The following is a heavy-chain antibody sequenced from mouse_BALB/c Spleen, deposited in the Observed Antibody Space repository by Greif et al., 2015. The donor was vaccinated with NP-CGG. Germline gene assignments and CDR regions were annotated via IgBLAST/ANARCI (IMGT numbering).Heavy chain of an antibody. Sequence: GAELVKPGASVKLSCKASGYTFTSYYMYWVKQRPGQGLEWIGGINPSNGGTNFNEKFKSKATLTVDKSSSTAYMQLSSLTSEDSAVYYCTRDGYYAWFAYWGQGTLVTVSA. J-gene: IGHJ3*01. V-gene: IGHV1S81*02. D-gene: IGHD2-3*01. CDR1: GYTFTSYY. CDR2: INPSNGGT. CDR3: TRDGYYAWFAY.